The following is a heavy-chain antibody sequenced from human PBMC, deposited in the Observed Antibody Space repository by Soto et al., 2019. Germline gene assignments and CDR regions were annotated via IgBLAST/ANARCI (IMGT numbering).Heavy chain of an antibody. Sequence: PSETLSLTCTVSGGSISSNYWTWIRQPPGKGLEWIGYVYNSGSTNYNPSLKSRVTISEDTSKSQFSLKVNSMTAADTAVYYCAKSKNGVHIAVAGTVDYWGQGTLVTVSS. CDR1: GGSISSNY. J-gene: IGHJ4*02. CDR3: AKSKNGVHIAVAGTVDY. D-gene: IGHD6-19*01. V-gene: IGHV4-59*01. CDR2: VYNSGST.